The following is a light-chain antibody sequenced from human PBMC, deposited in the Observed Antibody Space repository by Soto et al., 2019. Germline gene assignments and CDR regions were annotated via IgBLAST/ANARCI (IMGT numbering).Light chain of an antibody. V-gene: IGKV1-39*01. CDR1: QSISSY. CDR3: QQSYNMPWT. CDR2: AAS. Sequence: DIQMTQSPSSLSASVGDRVTISCRASQSISSYLSWYQQKPGKAPKLLTFAASSLESGVPSRFSGSGSGTDYTLTISSLQPEDFATYHCQQSYNMPWTFGQGTKVDIK. J-gene: IGKJ1*01.